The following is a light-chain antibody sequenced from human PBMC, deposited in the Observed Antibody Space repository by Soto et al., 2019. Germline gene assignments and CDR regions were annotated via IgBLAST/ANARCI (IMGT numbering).Light chain of an antibody. Sequence: EIVLTQSPATLSLSPGERATLSCRASQSLGSFFAWYQQKPCQAPRLLIYDISNRATGIPARFSGSGSGTDFTLTISRRQPEDFAVYFCQERASWPLTFGGGTKVEIK. CDR2: DIS. CDR1: QSLGSF. CDR3: QERASWPLT. J-gene: IGKJ4*01. V-gene: IGKV3-11*01.